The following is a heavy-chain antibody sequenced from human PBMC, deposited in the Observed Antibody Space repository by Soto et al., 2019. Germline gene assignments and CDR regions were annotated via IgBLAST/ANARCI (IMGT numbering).Heavy chain of an antibody. CDR2: ISSTTNYI. D-gene: IGHD1-26*01. J-gene: IGHJ4*02. CDR1: GFTFTRYS. V-gene: IGHV3-21*06. CDR3: ARARPGSGSYSPPDY. Sequence: GGSLRLSCAASGFTFTRYSMNWVRQAPGKGLEWVSSISSTTNYIYYGDSMKGRFTISRDNAKNSLYLEMNSLRAEDTAVYYCARARPGSGSYSPPDYWGQGTLVTVSS.